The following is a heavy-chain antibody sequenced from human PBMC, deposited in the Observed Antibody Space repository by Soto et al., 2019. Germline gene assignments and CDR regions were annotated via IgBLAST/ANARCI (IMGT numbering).Heavy chain of an antibody. CDR2: ISAHNGNT. V-gene: IGHV1-18*01. D-gene: IGHD1-1*01. CDR1: GYAFTTYG. Sequence: QVHLVQSGAEVKKPGASVKVSCQGSGYAFTTYGITWVRQAHGQGLEWMGWISAHNGNTKYAQKLQGRVTVTRDTSTSTAYMELRSLRYDDTAVYYCARGRYGDYWGQGALVTVSS. J-gene: IGHJ4*02. CDR3: ARGRYGDY.